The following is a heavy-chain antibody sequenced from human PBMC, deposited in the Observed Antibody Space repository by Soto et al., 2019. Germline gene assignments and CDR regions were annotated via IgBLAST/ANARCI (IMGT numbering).Heavy chain of an antibody. CDR1: GYTFTSYG. CDR3: AGDTVVVPAAIKKNHYYGMDV. Sequence: ASVKVSCKASGYTFTSYGISWVRQAPGQGLEWMGWISAYNGNTNYAQKLQGRVTMTTDTSTSTAYMELRSLRSDDTAVYYCAGDTVVVPAAIKKNHYYGMDVWGQGTTVTVSS. J-gene: IGHJ6*02. D-gene: IGHD2-2*01. V-gene: IGHV1-18*04. CDR2: ISAYNGNT.